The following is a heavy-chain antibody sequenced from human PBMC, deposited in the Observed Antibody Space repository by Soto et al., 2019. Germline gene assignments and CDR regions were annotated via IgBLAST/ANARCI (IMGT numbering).Heavy chain of an antibody. CDR2: INPSSGDT. D-gene: IGHD1-26*01. Sequence: QVHLVQSGAEVKKPGTSLKVSCKASGYTFTKYYLHWVRQAPGQGLEWMAIINPSSGDTTYAQKFQGRVTVTSYTSTSTVYMELRSLTSEDTAIYYCARVALSGGGWLDPWGQGTLVTVSS. J-gene: IGHJ5*02. V-gene: IGHV1-46*01. CDR3: ARVALSGGGWLDP. CDR1: GYTFTKYY.